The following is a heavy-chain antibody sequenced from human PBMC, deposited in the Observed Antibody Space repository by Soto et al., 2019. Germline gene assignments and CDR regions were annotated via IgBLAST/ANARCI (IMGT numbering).Heavy chain of an antibody. D-gene: IGHD2-21*02. V-gene: IGHV1-24*01. CDR1: ENILSDFN. CDR2: FDPEDDET. Sequence: GASVKVSCKVPENILSDFNIHWVRQAPAKGLEWMGGFDPEDDETVYAQDLEGRVTVTKDSSTGTAYMEMRSLRSDDTAVYYCARSCSNYGGNSRGWGCGAFDIWGQGTMVTVSS. J-gene: IGHJ3*02. CDR3: ARSCSNYGGNSRGWGCGAFDI.